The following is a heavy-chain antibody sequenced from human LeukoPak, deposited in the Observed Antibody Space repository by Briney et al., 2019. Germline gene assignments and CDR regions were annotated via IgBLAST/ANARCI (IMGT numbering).Heavy chain of an antibody. D-gene: IGHD3-22*01. CDR3: ARDTRSYDSSGYYFFDF. Sequence: SETLSLTCTVSGTSIRSYYWNWLRQPPGKGLEWIGYINYSGSTNSNPSLKSRATISMDTSKHHFSLKLSSVTAADTAVYYCARDTRSYDSSGYYFFDFWGQGTLVTVSS. CDR1: GTSIRSYY. J-gene: IGHJ4*02. V-gene: IGHV4-59*01. CDR2: INYSGST.